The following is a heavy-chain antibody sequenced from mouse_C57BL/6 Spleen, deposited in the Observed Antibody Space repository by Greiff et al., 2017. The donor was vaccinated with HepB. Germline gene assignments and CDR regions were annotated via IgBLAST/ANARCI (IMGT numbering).Heavy chain of an antibody. D-gene: IGHD1-1*01. J-gene: IGHJ4*01. CDR2: IDPSDSYT. Sequence: QVQLQQPGAELVKPGASVKLSCKASGYTFTSYWMQWVKQRPGQGLEWIGEIDPSDSYTNYNQKFKGKATLTVDTSSSTAYMQLSSLTSEDSAVYDCARRCGAYGPYYYAMDYWGQGTSVTVSS. V-gene: IGHV1-50*01. CDR1: GYTFTSYW. CDR3: ARRCGAYGPYYYAMDY.